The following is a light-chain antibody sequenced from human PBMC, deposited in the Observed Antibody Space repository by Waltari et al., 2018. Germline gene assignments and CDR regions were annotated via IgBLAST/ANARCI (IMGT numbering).Light chain of an antibody. Sequence: EIVLTQSPGTLSLSPGERATLSCRASQSVSTNQLAWYQQKPGQAPRLLIYGASNRATGIPDRVSGGGSGTDFTLTISRLEPEDFAVYYCQQYDSSPITFGQGTRLEIK. V-gene: IGKV3-20*01. J-gene: IGKJ5*01. CDR2: GAS. CDR1: QSVSTNQ. CDR3: QQYDSSPIT.